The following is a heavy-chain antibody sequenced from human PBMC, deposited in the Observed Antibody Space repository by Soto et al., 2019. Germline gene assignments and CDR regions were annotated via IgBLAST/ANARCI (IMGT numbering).Heavy chain of an antibody. CDR3: ARDRGIAATGSDYGMDV. CDR2: IIPIFGTA. J-gene: IGHJ6*02. Sequence: SVKPSCKASGGTFSSYAISWVRQAPGQGLEWMGGIIPIFGTANYAQKFQGRVTITADESTSTAYMEPSSLRSEDTAVYYCARDRGIAATGSDYGMDVWGQGTTVTVSS. V-gene: IGHV1-69*13. D-gene: IGHD6-13*01. CDR1: GGTFSSYA.